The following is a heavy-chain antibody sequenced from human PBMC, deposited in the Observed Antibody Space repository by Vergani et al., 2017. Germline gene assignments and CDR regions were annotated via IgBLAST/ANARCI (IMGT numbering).Heavy chain of an antibody. V-gene: IGHV5-51*01. CDR1: GYSFTNYW. Sequence: EVQLVQSGAEVKKPGESLKISCQISGYSFTNYWIGWVRQMPGKGLEWMGIIHPADSDTRYSPSCQGQVTISVDKSISTAYLQRSSLRASDRAMYYCARLYGRDSSGSKYFDYWGQGTLVTVSS. CDR2: IHPADSDT. CDR3: ARLYGRDSSGSKYFDY. J-gene: IGHJ4*02. D-gene: IGHD3-22*01.